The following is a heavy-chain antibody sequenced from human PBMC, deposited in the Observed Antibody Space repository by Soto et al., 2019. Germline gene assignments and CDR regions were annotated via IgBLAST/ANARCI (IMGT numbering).Heavy chain of an antibody. D-gene: IGHD3-10*01. J-gene: IGHJ4*02. CDR3: ARVVSEYYGSGSYYIRSPPGLVDY. V-gene: IGHV4-59*01. CDR1: GGSISSYY. CDR2: IYYSGST. Sequence: TSETLSLTCTVSGGSISSYYWSWIRQPPGKGLEWIGYIYYSGSTNYNPSLKSRVTISVDTSKNQFSLKLSSVTAADTAVYYCARVVSEYYGSGSYYIRSPPGLVDYWGQGTLVTVSS.